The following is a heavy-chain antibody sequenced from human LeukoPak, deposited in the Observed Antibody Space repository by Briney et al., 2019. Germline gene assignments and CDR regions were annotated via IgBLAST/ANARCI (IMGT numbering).Heavy chain of an antibody. CDR2: IYYSGST. J-gene: IGHJ6*03. D-gene: IGHD1-1*01. Sequence: SETLSLTCTVSGGSISSYYWSWIRQPPGKGLEWVGYIYYSGSTNYNPSLKSRVTISVDTSKNQFSLKLSSVTAADADVYYCSRNSLVHDPIGRYYHFYLDVWGKGITVTVSS. CDR1: GGSISSYY. V-gene: IGHV4-59*01. CDR3: SRNSLVHDPIGRYYHFYLDV.